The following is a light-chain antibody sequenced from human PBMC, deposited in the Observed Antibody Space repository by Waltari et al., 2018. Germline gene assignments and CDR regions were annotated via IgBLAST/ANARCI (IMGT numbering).Light chain of an antibody. V-gene: IGKV1-5*01. Sequence: DIQMTQSPSTLSASVGDRVTITCRASQSISDWLAWYQQKPGKAPKVLSYDASTLESGVPSRFSGSGSGTDFSLTISSLQPDDFATYYCQQYNSYWTFGQGTKVEIK. CDR3: QQYNSYWT. CDR1: QSISDW. CDR2: DAS. J-gene: IGKJ1*01.